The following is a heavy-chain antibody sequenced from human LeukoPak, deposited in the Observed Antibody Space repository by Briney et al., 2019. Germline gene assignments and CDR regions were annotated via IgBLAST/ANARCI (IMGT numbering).Heavy chain of an antibody. CDR1: GFTFRSYA. CDR3: AKETYSSGWYPYFDY. J-gene: IGHJ4*02. D-gene: IGHD6-19*01. Sequence: GGSLRLSCVAYGFTFRSYAMSWVRQAPGKGLQWVSGISGSGGSTYYADSVKGRFTISRDNSKNTLFLQMNSLRAEDTAVYYSAKETYSSGWYPYFDYWGQGTLVTVSS. V-gene: IGHV3-23*01. CDR2: ISGSGGST.